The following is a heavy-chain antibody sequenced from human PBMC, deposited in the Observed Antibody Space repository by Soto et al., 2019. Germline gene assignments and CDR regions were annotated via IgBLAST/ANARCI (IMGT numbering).Heavy chain of an antibody. CDR3: AREEYCTNGVCAPGYYYGMDV. Sequence: PSETLSLTCTVSGGSISSGGYYWSWIRQHPGKGLEWIGYIYYSGSTYYNPSLKSRVTISVDTSKNQFSLKLSSVTAADTAVYYCAREEYCTNGVCAPGYYYGMDVWGQGTTVTVSS. J-gene: IGHJ6*02. CDR1: GGSISSGGYY. D-gene: IGHD2-8*01. CDR2: IYYSGST. V-gene: IGHV4-31*03.